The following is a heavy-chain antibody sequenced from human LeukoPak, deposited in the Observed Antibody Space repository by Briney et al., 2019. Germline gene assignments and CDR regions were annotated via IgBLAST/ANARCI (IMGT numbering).Heavy chain of an antibody. D-gene: IGHD1-26*01. CDR3: ARLVGATPSFDY. J-gene: IGHJ4*02. Sequence: SEPLSLTCTVSGGSLSSSTYYWGWISQPSGKGLEWIANIYYSESAHYNPSLKSRVTISVDTSKNHFSLKLSSVTAADTALFYCARLVGATPSFDYWGQGTLVTVSS. V-gene: IGHV4-39*02. CDR2: IYYSESA. CDR1: GGSLSSSTYY.